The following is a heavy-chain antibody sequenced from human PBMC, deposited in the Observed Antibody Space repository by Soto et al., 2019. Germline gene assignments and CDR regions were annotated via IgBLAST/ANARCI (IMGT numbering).Heavy chain of an antibody. V-gene: IGHV3-48*01. J-gene: IGHJ3*02. CDR3: ARGRYYNILTGYGSGYDAFDI. D-gene: IGHD3-9*01. CDR1: GFTFSDYS. Sequence: GGSLRLSCAASGFTFSDYSMHWVRQAPGKGLEWVSYISSSSDTTIYYADSVRGRFTTSRDNAKNSRYLQMLSVRAEDTAVYYCARGRYYNILTGYGSGYDAFDIWGQGTMVTVSS. CDR2: ISSSSDTTI.